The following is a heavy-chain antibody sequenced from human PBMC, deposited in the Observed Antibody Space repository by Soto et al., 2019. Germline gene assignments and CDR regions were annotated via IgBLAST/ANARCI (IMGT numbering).Heavy chain of an antibody. CDR1: GGTFSSYA. CDR3: SYYYDSSGYPYYFDY. D-gene: IGHD3-22*01. CDR2: IIPILGTA. Sequence: GASVKVSCKASGGTFSSYAISWVRQAPGQGLEWMGGIIPILGTANYAQKFQGRVTITADESTSTAYMELSSLRSEDTAVYYCSYYYDSSGYPYYFDYWGQGTLVTVSS. V-gene: IGHV1-69*13. J-gene: IGHJ4*02.